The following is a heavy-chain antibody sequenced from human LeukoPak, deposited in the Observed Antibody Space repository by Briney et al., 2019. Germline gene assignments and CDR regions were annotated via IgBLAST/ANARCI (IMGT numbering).Heavy chain of an antibody. Sequence: SETLSLTCEVYGGPLSGFYWTWIRQSPGKGLEWIGDIHGGGEPNYNPSLESRLTISSEAPRHQFSLKLTSVTAADTAVYYCATSPRSYFLYYMEVWSTGTAVIVSS. V-gene: IGHV4-34*01. J-gene: IGHJ6*03. CDR3: ATSPRSYFLYYMEV. CDR1: GGPLSGFY. CDR2: IHGGGEP. D-gene: IGHD2-15*01.